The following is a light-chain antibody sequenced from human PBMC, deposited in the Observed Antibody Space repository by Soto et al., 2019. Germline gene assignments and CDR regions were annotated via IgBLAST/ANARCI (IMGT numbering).Light chain of an antibody. CDR2: DAS. V-gene: IGKV1-5*01. J-gene: IGKJ1*01. Sequence: GDRVTITCRASQSISSWLAWYQQKPGKAPKLLIYDASSLESGVPSRFSGSGSGTEFTLTISSLQPDDFATYYCQQYNSYPITFGQGTKVDIK. CDR1: QSISSW. CDR3: QQYNSYPIT.